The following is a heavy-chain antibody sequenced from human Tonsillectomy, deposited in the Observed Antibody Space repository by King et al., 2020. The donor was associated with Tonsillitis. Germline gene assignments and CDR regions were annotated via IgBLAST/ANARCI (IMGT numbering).Heavy chain of an antibody. CDR2: ISSSGFTI. CDR3: ARVYNYYYYMDV. Sequence: VQLVESGGGLVQPGGSLRLSCAASGFTFSSYEMNWVPQAPGKGLEWVSYISSSGFTIYYADSVKGRFPISRDNAKNSLYLQMNSLRAEDTAVYYCARVYNYYYYMDVWGKGTTVTVSS. CDR1: GFTFSSYE. J-gene: IGHJ6*03. V-gene: IGHV3-48*03.